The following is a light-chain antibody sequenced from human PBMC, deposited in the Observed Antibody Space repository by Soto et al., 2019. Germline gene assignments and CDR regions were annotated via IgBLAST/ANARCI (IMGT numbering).Light chain of an antibody. CDR2: KAS. J-gene: IGKJ4*01. V-gene: IGKV1-5*03. CDR1: QSISSW. CDR3: QQYEAYPLT. Sequence: DIQLTQSPSTLSASVGDRVTITCWASQSISSWLAWYQQKPGKAPKLLVYKASSLESGVPSRFSGSGSGTEFTLTISTLQPDDFATYYCQQYEAYPLTFGGGTKVEI.